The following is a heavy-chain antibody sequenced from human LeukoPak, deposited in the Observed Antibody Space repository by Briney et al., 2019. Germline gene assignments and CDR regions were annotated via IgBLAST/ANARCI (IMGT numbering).Heavy chain of an antibody. D-gene: IGHD2-8*01. CDR1: GFTFSNAW. CDR3: TTSSIATNGYFDY. Sequence: GGSLRLSCAASGFTFSNAWMSWVRQAPGKGLEWVGRIKSKTDGGTTDYAAPVKGRFTISRDDSKNTLYLQMNSLKTEDTAVYYCTTSSIATNGYFDYWGQGTLVTVSS. CDR2: IKSKTDGGTT. V-gene: IGHV3-15*01. J-gene: IGHJ4*02.